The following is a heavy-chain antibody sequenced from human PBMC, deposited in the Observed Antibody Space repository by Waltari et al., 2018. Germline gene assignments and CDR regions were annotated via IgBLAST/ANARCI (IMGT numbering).Heavy chain of an antibody. D-gene: IGHD1-26*01. CDR3: AXXGGNYGY. J-gene: IGHJ4*02. V-gene: IGHV3-7*02. CDR2: IKQXGSEK. CDR1: GFXFSSYW. Sequence: EVQLVESXGGLVQPGGSXRLSCXASGFXFSSYWMTWVRQAPGKGLGGVANIKQXGSEKYYVXSVKXRFXISXXXAXNSLFLQXXXLRAXDTAVYYCAXXGGNYGYXGQGTLVTVXS.